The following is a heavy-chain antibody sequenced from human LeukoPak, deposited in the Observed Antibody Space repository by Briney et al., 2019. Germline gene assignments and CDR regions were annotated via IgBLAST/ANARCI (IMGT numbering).Heavy chain of an antibody. J-gene: IGHJ4*02. CDR1: GFTFSSYS. CDR3: ARGRYYYDSSGYPTPGY. D-gene: IGHD3-22*01. V-gene: IGHV3-21*01. CDR2: ISSSSSYI. Sequence: AGGSLRLSCAASGFTFSSYSMNWVRQAPGKRLEWGSSISSSSSYIYYADSVKGRFTISRDNAKNSLYLQMNSLRAEDTAVYYCARGRYYYDSSGYPTPGYWGQGTLVTVSS.